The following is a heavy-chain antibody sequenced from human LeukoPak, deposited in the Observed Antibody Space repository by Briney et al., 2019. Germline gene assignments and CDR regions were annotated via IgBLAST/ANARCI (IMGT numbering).Heavy chain of an antibody. D-gene: IGHD3-10*01. V-gene: IGHV4-59*08. CDR1: GESFSGYY. CDR2: IHYSGIT. CDR3: ARHDTRGGAYDI. Sequence: SETLSLTCAVYGESFSGYYWSWIRQPPGKGLECIGYIHYSGITNYNPSLKSRVTISVDTSKNQFSLRLSSVTAADTAVYYCARHDTRGGAYDIWGQGTMVTVSS. J-gene: IGHJ3*02.